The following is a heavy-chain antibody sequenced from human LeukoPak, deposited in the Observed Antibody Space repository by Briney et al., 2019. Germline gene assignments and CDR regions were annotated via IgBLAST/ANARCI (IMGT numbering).Heavy chain of an antibody. CDR3: AKGYGDYVSYNWFDP. J-gene: IGHJ5*02. CDR1: GFTFSSYA. V-gene: IGHV3-23*01. Sequence: GGSLRLSCAASGFTFSSYAMGWVRQAPGKGLEWVSAISGSGGSTYYADSVKGRFTISRDNSKNTLYLQMNSLRAEDTAVYYCAKGYGDYVSYNWFDPWGQGTLVTVSS. D-gene: IGHD4-17*01. CDR2: ISGSGGST.